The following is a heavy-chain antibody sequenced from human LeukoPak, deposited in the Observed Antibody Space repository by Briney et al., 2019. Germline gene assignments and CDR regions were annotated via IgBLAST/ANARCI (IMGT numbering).Heavy chain of an antibody. CDR2: IYYSGST. J-gene: IGHJ2*01. V-gene: IGHV4-59*01. CDR3: ARDLRKWYFDL. Sequence: SETLSLTCTVSGGSISSYYWSWIRQPPGKGLEWIGYIYYSGSTNYNPSLKSRVTISVDTSKNQFSLKLSSVTAADTAVYYCARDLRKWYFDLWGRGTLVTASS. CDR1: GGSISSYY.